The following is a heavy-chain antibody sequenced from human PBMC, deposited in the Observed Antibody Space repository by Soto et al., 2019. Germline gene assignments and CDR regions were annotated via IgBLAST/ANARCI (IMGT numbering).Heavy chain of an antibody. V-gene: IGHV3-74*01. CDR1: GFTFSNYW. D-gene: IGHD4-17*01. J-gene: IGHJ4*02. CDR3: ARDGGVMNRVTPRRYDY. Sequence: EVQLAESGGGLVQPGGSLRLSCAASGFTFSNYWMHWVRQAPGKGLVWVSRISTDGTTTSYADSVKGRFTISRDNAKNTLYLQMNSLRAEDTAVYYCARDGGVMNRVTPRRYDYWGQGTLVTVSS. CDR2: ISTDGTTT.